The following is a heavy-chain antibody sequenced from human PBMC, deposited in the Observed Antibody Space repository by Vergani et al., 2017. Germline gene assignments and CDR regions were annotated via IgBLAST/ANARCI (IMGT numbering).Heavy chain of an antibody. CDR3: ARGALNWFDP. D-gene: IGHD3-16*02. J-gene: IGHJ5*02. CDR1: GGSISSSNW. Sequence: QVQLQESGPGLVKPPGTLSLTCAVSGGSISSSNWWSWVRQPPGKGLEWIGEINHSGSTNYNPSLKSRVTISVDTSKNQFSLKLSSVTAADTAVYYCARGALNWFDPWGQGTLVTVSS. V-gene: IGHV4-4*03. CDR2: INHSGST.